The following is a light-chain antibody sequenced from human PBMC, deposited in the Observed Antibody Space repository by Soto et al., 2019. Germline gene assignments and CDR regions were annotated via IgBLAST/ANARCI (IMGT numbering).Light chain of an antibody. Sequence: QYALTQPPSASGSPGQSVTISCTGTSSDVGSYNYVSWYQQHPGKAPKLMIYEVSQRPSGVPDRFSGSKSGNTASLTVSGLQAEDEADYYCSSYAGSKNLVFGGGTKLTVL. CDR2: EVS. CDR3: SSYAGSKNLV. J-gene: IGLJ2*01. CDR1: SSDVGSYNY. V-gene: IGLV2-8*01.